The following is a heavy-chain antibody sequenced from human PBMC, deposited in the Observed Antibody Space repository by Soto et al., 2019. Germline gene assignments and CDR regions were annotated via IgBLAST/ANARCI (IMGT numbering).Heavy chain of an antibody. D-gene: IGHD2-15*01. CDR2: IRSKACGGTT. J-gene: IGHJ5*02. Sequence: GGSLRLSCTASGFTFGDYAMSWVRQAPGKGLEWVGFIRSKACGGTTEYAASVKGRFTISRDDSKSIAYLQMNSLKTEDTAVYYCTGVVAASGWFDPWGQGTLVTVSS. CDR1: GFTFGDYA. V-gene: IGHV3-49*04. CDR3: TGVVAASGWFDP.